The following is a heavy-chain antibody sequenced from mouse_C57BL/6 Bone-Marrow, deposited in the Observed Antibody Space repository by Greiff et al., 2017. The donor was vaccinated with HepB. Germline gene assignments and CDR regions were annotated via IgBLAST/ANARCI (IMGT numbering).Heavy chain of an antibody. V-gene: IGHV1-64*01. Sequence: VQLQQPGAELVKPGASVKLSCKASGYTFTRYWMHWVKQRPGQGLEWIGMIHPNSGSTNYNEKFKSKATLTVDKSSSTTYMQLSSLTSEDSAVYYCARYRRLRLRFAYWGQGTMVTVSA. J-gene: IGHJ3*01. D-gene: IGHD3-2*02. CDR3: ARYRRLRLRFAY. CDR1: GYTFTRYW. CDR2: IHPNSGST.